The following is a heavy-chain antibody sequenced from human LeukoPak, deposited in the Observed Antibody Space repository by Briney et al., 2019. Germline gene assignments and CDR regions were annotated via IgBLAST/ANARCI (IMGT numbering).Heavy chain of an antibody. V-gene: IGHV4-34*01. J-gene: IGHJ4*02. CDR1: GGSFSGYY. Sequence: SETLSLTCAVYGGSFSGYYWSWIRQPPGKGLEWIGEINHSGSTNYNPSLKSRVTISVDTSKNQFSLKLSSVTAADTAVYYCARSPSYDYGNFDYWGQGTLVTVSS. CDR2: INHSGST. CDR3: ARSPSYDYGNFDY. D-gene: IGHD4-17*01.